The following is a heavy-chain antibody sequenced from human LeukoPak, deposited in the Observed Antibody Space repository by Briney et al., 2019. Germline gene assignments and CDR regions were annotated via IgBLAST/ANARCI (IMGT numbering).Heavy chain of an antibody. D-gene: IGHD3-3*01. Sequence: GGSLRLSCAASGFTFSSYAMSWVRQAPGKGLEWVSSISSSRSYIYYADSVKGRFTISRDNAKNSLYLQMNSLRAEDTAVYYCASVTYYDFWSGYFSGTRYYGMDVWGQGTTVTVSS. CDR1: GFTFSSYA. J-gene: IGHJ6*02. CDR3: ASVTYYDFWSGYFSGTRYYGMDV. V-gene: IGHV3-21*01. CDR2: ISSSRSYI.